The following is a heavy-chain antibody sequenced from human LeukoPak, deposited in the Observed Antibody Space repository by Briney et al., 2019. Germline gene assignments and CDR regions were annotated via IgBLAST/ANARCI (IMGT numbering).Heavy chain of an antibody. V-gene: IGHV4-4*09. CDR3: ARHFRRDYPDSGSSQYFHYIDV. Sequence: SETLSLTCAVSGGSMSDHYWSWIRQTPGTTLEWIGYIYATGNTNYSPSLKGRVTISLDTSKNHFSLRLGSVTAADTALYYCARHFRRDYPDSGSSQYFHYIDVWGKGTTVVVSS. J-gene: IGHJ6*03. CDR1: GGSMSDHY. D-gene: IGHD3-10*01. CDR2: IYATGNT.